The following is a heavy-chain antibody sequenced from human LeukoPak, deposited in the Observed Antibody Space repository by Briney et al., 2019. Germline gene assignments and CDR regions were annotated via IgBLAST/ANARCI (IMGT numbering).Heavy chain of an antibody. V-gene: IGHV4-34*01. D-gene: IGHD1-26*01. CDR3: ARVGGSYYFDY. Sequence: PSETLSLTCAVYGGSSSGYYWSWIRQPPGKGLEWIGEINHSGSTNYNPSLKSRVTISVDTSKNQFSLKLSSVTAADTAVYYCARVGGSYYFDYWGQGTLVTVSS. CDR2: INHSGST. CDR1: GGSSSGYY. J-gene: IGHJ4*02.